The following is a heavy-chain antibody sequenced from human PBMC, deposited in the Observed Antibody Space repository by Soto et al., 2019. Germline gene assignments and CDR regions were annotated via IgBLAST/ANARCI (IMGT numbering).Heavy chain of an antibody. V-gene: IGHV3-23*01. D-gene: IGHD1-1*01. CDR2: ILVGGSP. CDR1: GFICSSYD. CDR3: AKATATSGGAFEI. J-gene: IGHJ3*02. Sequence: VQMLESGGGLAQPGGSLRLSCAVSGFICSSYDMSWVRQAPGKGLEWVSTILVGGSPHYEDSVKGRFTISRDTSKNTVYLQMNSLTAGDTAVYYCAKATATSGGAFEIYGQGAMVTVSS.